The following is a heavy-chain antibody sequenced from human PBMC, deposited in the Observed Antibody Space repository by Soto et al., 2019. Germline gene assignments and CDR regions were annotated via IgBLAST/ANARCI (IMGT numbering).Heavy chain of an antibody. J-gene: IGHJ3*02. D-gene: IGHD2-15*01. CDR2: ISSSSSTI. CDR3: ARVSYCSGGSCDDAFDI. V-gene: IGHV3-48*02. CDR1: GFTISSYS. Sequence: PGGSLTLSRAASGFTISSYSLNWVRQAPGKGLEWVSYISSSSSTIYYADSVKGRFTISRDNAKNSLYLHMNSLRDEDTAVYYCARVSYCSGGSCDDAFDIWGQWTMVTVSS.